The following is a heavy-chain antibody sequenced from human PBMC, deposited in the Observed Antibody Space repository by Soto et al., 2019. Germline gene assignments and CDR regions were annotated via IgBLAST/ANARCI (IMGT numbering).Heavy chain of an antibody. J-gene: IGHJ6*02. V-gene: IGHV3-48*02. Sequence: GGSLRLSCAASGFTFSSYSMNWVRQAPGKGLEWVSYISSSSSTIYYADSVKGRFTISRDNAKNSLYLQMNSLRDEDTALYYCARDPPVTIFGVVTYYYYGMDVWGQGTTVTVSS. CDR2: ISSSSSTI. CDR3: ARDPPVTIFGVVTYYYYGMDV. D-gene: IGHD3-3*01. CDR1: GFTFSSYS.